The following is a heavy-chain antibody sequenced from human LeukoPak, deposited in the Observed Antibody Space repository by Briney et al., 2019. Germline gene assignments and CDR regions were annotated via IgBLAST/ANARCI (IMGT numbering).Heavy chain of an antibody. CDR2: IYHSGST. D-gene: IGHD1-26*01. CDR3: ARSGSYYYFDY. V-gene: IGHV4-4*02. Sequence: SETLSLTCAVSGGSISSSNWWSWVRQPPGKGLEWIGEIYHSGSTNYNPSLKSRVTISVDTSKNQFSLKLSSVTAADTAVYYCARSGSYYYFDYWGQGTLVTVSS. J-gene: IGHJ4*02. CDR1: GGSISSSNW.